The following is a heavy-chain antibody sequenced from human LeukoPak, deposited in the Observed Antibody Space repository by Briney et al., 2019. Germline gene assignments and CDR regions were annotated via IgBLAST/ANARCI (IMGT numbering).Heavy chain of an antibody. CDR1: GFIFDSYW. V-gene: IGHV3-7*01. Sequence: GVSLRLSCVASGFIFDSYWMNWVRQAPGRGLEWVANINHDATEKYYVDSVKGRFTISRDNAKKSLYLQMNRLRADDTAVYHCARVRSAAAGPLDYWGQGTLVTVSS. CDR3: ARVRSAAAGPLDY. D-gene: IGHD6-13*01. CDR2: INHDATEK. J-gene: IGHJ4*02.